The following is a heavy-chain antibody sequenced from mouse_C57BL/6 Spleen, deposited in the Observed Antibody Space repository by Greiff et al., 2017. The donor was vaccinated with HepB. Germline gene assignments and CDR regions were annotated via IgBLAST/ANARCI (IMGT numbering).Heavy chain of an antibody. CDR3: ARCGPFCYFDV. CDR2: IYPGDGDT. V-gene: IGHV1-80*01. J-gene: IGHJ1*03. CDR1: GYAFSSYW. Sequence: VQLQQSGAELVKPGASVKISCKASGYAFSSYWMNWVKQRPGKGLEWIGQIYPGDGDTNYNGKFKGKATLTADKSSSTAYMRLSSLTSEDSAVYFCARCGPFCYFDVWGTGTTVTVSS.